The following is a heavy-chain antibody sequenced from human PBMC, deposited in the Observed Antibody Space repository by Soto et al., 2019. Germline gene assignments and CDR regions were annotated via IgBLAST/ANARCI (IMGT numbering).Heavy chain of an antibody. Sequence: EVQLLESGGGLVQPGGSLRLSCAASGFTFSSYAMSWVRQAPGKGPEWVSVISGSGGSTYYADSVKGRFTISRDNSKNTLYLQMNSLRAEDTAVYYCAKRAWGYFYFDYWGQGTLVTVSS. V-gene: IGHV3-23*01. J-gene: IGHJ4*02. CDR1: GFTFSSYA. CDR3: AKRAWGYFYFDY. D-gene: IGHD1-26*01. CDR2: ISGSGGST.